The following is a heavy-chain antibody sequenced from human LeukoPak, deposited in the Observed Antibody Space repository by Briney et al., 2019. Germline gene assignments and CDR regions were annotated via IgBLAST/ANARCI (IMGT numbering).Heavy chain of an antibody. CDR2: LSSTSSTE. CDR3: ARDSPIPGPTPAAFDI. Sequence: TGGSLRLSCAASGFTFSSYAMSWVRQAPGKGLEWVSFLSSTSSTEYYADSVKGRFTISRDNAKNSLYLQMNSLRVEDTAVYYCARDSPIPGPTPAAFDIWGQGTMVSVSS. D-gene: IGHD3-10*01. CDR1: GFTFSSYA. V-gene: IGHV3-48*01. J-gene: IGHJ3*02.